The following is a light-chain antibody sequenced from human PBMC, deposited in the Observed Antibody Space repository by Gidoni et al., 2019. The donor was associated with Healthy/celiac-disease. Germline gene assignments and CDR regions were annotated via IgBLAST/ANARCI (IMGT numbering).Light chain of an antibody. Sequence: DSVMTQSPLSLPVTPGEPASISRRSSQSLLHSNGYNYLDWYLQKPGQSPQLLTYLGSNRASGVPDRFRGSGSGTDFTLKISRVEAEDVGVYYCMQALQTPYTFGQGNKLENK. CDR1: QSLLHSNGYNY. V-gene: IGKV2-28*01. CDR2: LGS. J-gene: IGKJ2*01. CDR3: MQALQTPYT.